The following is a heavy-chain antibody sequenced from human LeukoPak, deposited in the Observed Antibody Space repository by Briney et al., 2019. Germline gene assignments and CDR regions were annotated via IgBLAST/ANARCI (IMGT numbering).Heavy chain of an antibody. V-gene: IGHV3-33*01. J-gene: IGHJ6*02. CDR2: IWYDGSSK. Sequence: GGSLRLSCAASGFTLSSYGIHWVRQAPGKGLEWVAAIWYDGSSKYYADSVKGRFNISRDNSKNTLYLQMNSLRAEDTAVYYCARDLKRYCSGGSCYQGYYYGMDVWGQGTTVTVSS. CDR1: GFTLSSYG. D-gene: IGHD2-15*01. CDR3: ARDLKRYCSGGSCYQGYYYGMDV.